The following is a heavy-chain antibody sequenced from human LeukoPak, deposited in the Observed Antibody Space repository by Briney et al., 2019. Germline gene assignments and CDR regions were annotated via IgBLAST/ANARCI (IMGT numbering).Heavy chain of an antibody. CDR1: EFSVGSNY. CDR3: ARRRRTMNWFDP. CDR2: IYSGGST. V-gene: IGHV3-66*04. Sequence: GGSLRLSCAASEFSVGSNYMTWVRQAPGKGLEWVSLIYSGGSTYYADSVKGRFTISRDNSKNTLYLQMNSLRAEDTAVYYCARRRRTMNWFDPWGQGTLVTVSS. J-gene: IGHJ5*02. D-gene: IGHD4/OR15-4a*01.